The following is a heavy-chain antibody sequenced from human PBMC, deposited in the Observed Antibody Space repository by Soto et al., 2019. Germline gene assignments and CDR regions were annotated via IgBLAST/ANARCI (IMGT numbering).Heavy chain of an antibody. D-gene: IGHD3-10*01. CDR3: ATSYGSGYRAFDS. CDR2: INPILSMS. J-gene: IGHJ4*02. CDR1: GDTVNVYS. Sequence: QVQLVQSGADVQRPGSSVRVSCKASGDTVNVYSINWVRQAPGLGLQWMGRINPILSMSNYAPRFQGRVTMTADKSTSTAYMELSSLRSEDTAMYYCATSYGSGYRAFDSWGQGALVTVSS. V-gene: IGHV1-69*02.